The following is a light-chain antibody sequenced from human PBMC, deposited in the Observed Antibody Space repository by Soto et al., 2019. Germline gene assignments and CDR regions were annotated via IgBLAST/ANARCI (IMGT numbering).Light chain of an antibody. Sequence: EVVLTQSPATLSLSPGERATLSCRASQRVSSTFLAWYRQKPGQAPRLLIYGASSRATGILDRFSGSGSGTDFTLTISRLEPEDFAVYYCQQYGGSLTFGGGTKVEIK. CDR1: QRVSSTF. J-gene: IGKJ4*01. V-gene: IGKV3-20*01. CDR2: GAS. CDR3: QQYGGSLT.